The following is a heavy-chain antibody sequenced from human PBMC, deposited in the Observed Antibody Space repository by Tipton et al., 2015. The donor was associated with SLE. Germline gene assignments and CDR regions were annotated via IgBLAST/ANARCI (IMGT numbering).Heavy chain of an antibody. V-gene: IGHV4-34*01. CDR3: GRARVGMGYVFDI. D-gene: IGHD5-24*01. CDR1: GGSFSGYY. CDR2: IYYSGST. Sequence: TLSLTCAVYGGSFSGYYWSWIRQPPGKGLEWIGSIYYSGSTYYNPSLKSRVTISADTSKNQFSLRLTSVTAADTALYYCGRARVGMGYVFDIWGQGTMVTVSS. J-gene: IGHJ3*02.